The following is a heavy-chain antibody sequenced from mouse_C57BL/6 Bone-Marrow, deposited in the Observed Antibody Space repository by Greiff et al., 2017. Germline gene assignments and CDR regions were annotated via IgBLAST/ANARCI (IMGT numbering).Heavy chain of an antibody. J-gene: IGHJ4*01. CDR3: ARRGQLGRRDAMGY. CDR1: GFTFSSYG. V-gene: IGHV5-6*02. D-gene: IGHD3-2*01. CDR2: ISSGGSYT. Sequence: EVKVVESGGDLVKPGGSLKLSCAASGFTFSSYGMSWVRQTPDKRLEWVATISSGGSYTYYPDSVKGRFTLSRDNAKNTLYLQMSSLKSEDTAMYYGARRGQLGRRDAMGYWGQGTSVTVSS.